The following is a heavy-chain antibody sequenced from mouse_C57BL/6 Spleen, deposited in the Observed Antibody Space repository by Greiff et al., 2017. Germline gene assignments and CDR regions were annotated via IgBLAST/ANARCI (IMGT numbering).Heavy chain of an antibody. CDR1: GFTFSSYG. D-gene: IGHD4-1*01. V-gene: IGHV5-6*01. CDR3: ARPWG. J-gene: IGHJ3*01. Sequence: EVQGVESGGDLVKPGGSLKLSCAASGFTFSSYGMSWVRQTPDKRLEWVATISSGGSYTYYPYSVKGRFTISRDNAKNTLYLQMSSLKSEDTAMYYCARPWGWGQGTLVTVSA. CDR2: ISSGGSYT.